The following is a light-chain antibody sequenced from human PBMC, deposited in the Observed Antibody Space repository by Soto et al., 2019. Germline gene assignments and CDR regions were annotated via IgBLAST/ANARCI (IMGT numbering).Light chain of an antibody. J-gene: IGKJ1*01. CDR3: QQYNSYSRT. V-gene: IGKV1-5*01. Sequence: IQITQSPSTLSASVGDRFTITFRASQSISSWLSWYQQKPGKAPKLLIYDASSLESGVPSRFSGSGSGTEFTLTISSLQPDDFATYYCQQYNSYSRTFGQGTKVDIK. CDR2: DAS. CDR1: QSISSW.